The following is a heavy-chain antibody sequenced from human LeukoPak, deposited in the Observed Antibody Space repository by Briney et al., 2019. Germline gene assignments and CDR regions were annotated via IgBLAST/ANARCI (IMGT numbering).Heavy chain of an antibody. CDR3: TRDPLPTFSGYYYCMDV. V-gene: IGHV3-49*04. CDR1: GFTFGDFA. J-gene: IGHJ6*03. Sequence: PGGSLRLSCTGSGFTFGDFAVSWVRQAPGKGLQWVGFIRSKTYGGTPEYAASAKGRFTISRDDSKNIAYLQMNGLKTDDTAVYYCTRDPLPTFSGYYYCMDVWGKGTSVTIS. CDR2: IRSKTYGGTP.